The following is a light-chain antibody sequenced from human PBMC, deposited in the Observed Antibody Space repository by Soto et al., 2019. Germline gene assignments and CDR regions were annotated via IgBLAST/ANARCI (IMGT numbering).Light chain of an antibody. CDR1: QSVSSH. CDR3: QQYDIWYT. Sequence: EIVMTQSPAILSVSPGERATLSCRASQSVSSHLAWYQQRPGQAPRLLIYDTSTRATGIPARFSGSGSGTESTLTISSLQSEDFADYYCQQYDIWYTFGQGTKLEIK. J-gene: IGKJ2*01. CDR2: DTS. V-gene: IGKV3-15*01.